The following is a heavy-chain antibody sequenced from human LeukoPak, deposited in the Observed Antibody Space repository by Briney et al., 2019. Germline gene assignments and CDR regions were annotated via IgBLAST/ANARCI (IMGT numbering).Heavy chain of an antibody. D-gene: IGHD2-2*01. CDR2: INPSGGST. J-gene: IGHJ6*02. Sequence: ASVKVSCTASGYTFTSYYMHWVRQAPGQGLEWMGIINPSGGSTSYAQKFQGRVTMTRDTSTSTVYMELSSLRSEDTTVYYCARGGIVVVPAARDIYYYYYGMDVWGQGTTVTVSS. V-gene: IGHV1-46*01. CDR1: GYTFTSYY. CDR3: ARGGIVVVPAARDIYYYYYGMDV.